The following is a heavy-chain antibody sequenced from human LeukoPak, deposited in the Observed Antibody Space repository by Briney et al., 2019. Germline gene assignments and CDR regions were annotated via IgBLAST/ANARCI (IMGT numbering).Heavy chain of an antibody. J-gene: IGHJ6*02. Sequence: SSETLSLTCAVYGGSFSGYYWSWIRQPPGKGLEWIGEINHSGSTNYNPSLKSRVTISVDTSKNQFSLKLSSVTAADTAVYYCASLKGIAVAGRPQNGYYYYGMDVWGQGTTVTVPS. D-gene: IGHD6-19*01. V-gene: IGHV4-34*01. CDR2: INHSGST. CDR3: ASLKGIAVAGRPQNGYYYYGMDV. CDR1: GGSFSGYY.